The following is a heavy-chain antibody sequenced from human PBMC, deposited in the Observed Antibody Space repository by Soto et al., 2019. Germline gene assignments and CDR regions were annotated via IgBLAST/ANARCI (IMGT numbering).Heavy chain of an antibody. V-gene: IGHV3-30*19. J-gene: IGHJ4*02. CDR1: GFTFSSYG. CDR3: ARTLGYCSSTSCPRPYFDY. Sequence: GGSLRLSCAASGFTFSSYGMHWVRQAPGKGLEWVAVIWYDGSNKYYADSVKGRFTISRDNSKNTLYLQMNSLRAEDTAVYYCARTLGYCSSTSCPRPYFDYWGQGTLVTVSS. D-gene: IGHD2-2*01. CDR2: IWYDGSNK.